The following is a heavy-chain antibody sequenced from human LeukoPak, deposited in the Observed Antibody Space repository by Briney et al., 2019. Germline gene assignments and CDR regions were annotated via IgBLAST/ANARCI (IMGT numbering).Heavy chain of an antibody. CDR3: ARSSIAARGWFDP. D-gene: IGHD6-6*01. V-gene: IGHV4-59*01. J-gene: IGHJ5*02. CDR2: IYYSGST. CDR1: GGSISSYY. Sequence: SETLSLTCTVSGGSISSYYWSWIRQPPGKGLEWIGYIYYSGSTNYNPSLKSRVTISVDTSKNQFSLKLSSVTAADTAVYYCARSSIAARGWFDPWGQGTLVTVSS.